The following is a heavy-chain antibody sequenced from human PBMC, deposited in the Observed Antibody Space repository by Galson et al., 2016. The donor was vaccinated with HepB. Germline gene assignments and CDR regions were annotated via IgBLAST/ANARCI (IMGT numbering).Heavy chain of an antibody. J-gene: IGHJ4*02. CDR1: GGSIITNNW. D-gene: IGHD3-10*01. V-gene: IGHV4-4*02. Sequence: ETLSLTCTVSGGSIITNNWWSWVRQTPGKGLEWIGEVHHSGTANYIPSLRSRVSMSVDKANNQFFLNLNSVNATDTAVYYCARDRAGRGVITHFFDYWGQGVLVTVSS. CDR3: ARDRAGRGVITHFFDY. CDR2: VHHSGTA.